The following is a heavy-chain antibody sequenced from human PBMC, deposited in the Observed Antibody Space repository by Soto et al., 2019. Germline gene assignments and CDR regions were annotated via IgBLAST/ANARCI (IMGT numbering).Heavy chain of an antibody. CDR2: IYHSGST. D-gene: IGHD3-3*01. CDR1: GGSISSSNW. J-gene: IGHJ6*02. CDR3: ARDLRSDDFWSRYYPDDYYGMDV. Sequence: SETLSLTCAVSGGSISSSNWWSWVRQPPGKGLEWIGEIYHSGSTNYNPSLKSRVTISVDKSKNQFPLKLSSVTAADTAVYYCARDLRSDDFWSRYYPDDYYGMDVWGQGTTATVYS. V-gene: IGHV4-4*02.